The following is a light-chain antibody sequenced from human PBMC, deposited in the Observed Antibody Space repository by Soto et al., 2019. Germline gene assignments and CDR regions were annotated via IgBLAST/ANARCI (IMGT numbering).Light chain of an antibody. V-gene: IGLV2-8*01. CDR3: SSYAGSINWV. Sequence: QSALTQPPSASGSPGQSVTISCTGTSSDIGTYKYVSWYQQYPGKAPKLMIYEVNSRPSGVPDRFSGSKSGNTASLTVSGLEAEDEADYYCSSYAGSINWVFGGRTKRTVL. CDR1: SSDIGTYKY. CDR2: EVN. J-gene: IGLJ3*02.